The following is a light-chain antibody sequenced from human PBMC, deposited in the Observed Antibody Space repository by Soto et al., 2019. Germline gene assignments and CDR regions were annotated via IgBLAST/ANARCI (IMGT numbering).Light chain of an antibody. J-gene: IGKJ1*01. CDR3: QQYSTYART. CDR1: ESISDW. V-gene: IGKV1-5*03. CDR2: KAS. Sequence: DIQMTQSPSTLSASVGDRVTITCRASESISDWLAWYQQKPGKAPKLLIYKASNLESGVPSRFGGSGSGTDFTLAISSLQPDDYAMYYCQQYSTYARTFGQGTKVEIK.